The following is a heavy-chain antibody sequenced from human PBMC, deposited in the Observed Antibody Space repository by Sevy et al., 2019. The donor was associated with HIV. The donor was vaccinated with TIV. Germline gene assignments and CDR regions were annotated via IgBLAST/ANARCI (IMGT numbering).Heavy chain of an antibody. CDR3: AKGGRSYGDSYFDH. V-gene: IGHV3-23*01. J-gene: IGHJ4*02. Sequence: GGSLRLSCAASGFTFSSYDMSWVRQAPGKGLEWVSVISGSGVSTYYADSVKGRFTISRDNSKNTLSLQMNSLRAEDTAVYYCAKGGRSYGDSYFDHWGQGTLVTVSS. D-gene: IGHD5-18*01. CDR2: ISGSGVST. CDR1: GFTFSSYD.